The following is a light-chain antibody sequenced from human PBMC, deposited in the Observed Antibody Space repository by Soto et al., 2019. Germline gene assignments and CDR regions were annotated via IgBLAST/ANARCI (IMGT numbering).Light chain of an antibody. CDR2: DAS. V-gene: IGKV3-11*01. CDR3: QQRSNWPPVIT. J-gene: IGKJ5*01. Sequence: EIVLTQSPATLSLSPGERATLSCRASQSFSSYLAWYQQKPGQAPRLLIYDASKRATGIPARCSGRGSGTDVTLTISSLEPEDFAVYYCQQRSNWPPVITFGQGTRLEIK. CDR1: QSFSSY.